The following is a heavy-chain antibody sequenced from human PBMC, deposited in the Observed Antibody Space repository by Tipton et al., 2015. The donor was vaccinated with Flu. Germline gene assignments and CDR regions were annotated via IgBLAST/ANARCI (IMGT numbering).Heavy chain of an antibody. Sequence: TLSLTCTVSGGSISSYYWSWIRQPPGKGLEWIGYIYCSGSTNYNPSLKSRVTISVDTSKNQFSPKLSSVTAADTAVYYCARDKPLDYGSGSYYPDYYYYYMDVWGKGTTVTVSS. V-gene: IGHV4-59*12. CDR2: IYCSGST. J-gene: IGHJ6*03. CDR1: GGSISSYY. CDR3: ARDKPLDYGSGSYYPDYYYYYMDV. D-gene: IGHD3-10*01.